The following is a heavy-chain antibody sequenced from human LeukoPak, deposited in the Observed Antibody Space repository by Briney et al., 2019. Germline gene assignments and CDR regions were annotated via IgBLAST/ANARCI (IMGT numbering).Heavy chain of an antibody. V-gene: IGHV4-38-2*02. J-gene: IGHJ6*03. CDR3: ARGTVTNPFYYYYMDV. D-gene: IGHD4-17*01. CDR2: IYHSGST. CDR1: GYSISSGYY. Sequence: NPSETLSLTCTVSGYSISSGYYWGRIRQPPGKGLEWIGSIYHSGSTYYNPSLKSRVTISVDTSKNQFSLKLSSVTAADTAVYYCARGTVTNPFYYYYMDVWGKGTTVTVSS.